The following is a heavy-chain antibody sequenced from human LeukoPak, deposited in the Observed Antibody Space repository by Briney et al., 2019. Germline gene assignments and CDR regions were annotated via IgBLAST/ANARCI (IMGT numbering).Heavy chain of an antibody. J-gene: IGHJ2*01. D-gene: IGHD3-10*01. CDR3: ARAQMVRGIIIKVFWYFDL. V-gene: IGHV4-59*01. Sequence: SETLSLTCTVSGDSISSYYWSWIRQPPGKGLEWIGYSGNTNYNPSLKSRVTISVDTSKNQFSLKLSSVTAADTAVYYRARAQMVRGIIIKVFWYFDLWGRGTLVTVSS. CDR1: GDSISSYY. CDR2: SGNT.